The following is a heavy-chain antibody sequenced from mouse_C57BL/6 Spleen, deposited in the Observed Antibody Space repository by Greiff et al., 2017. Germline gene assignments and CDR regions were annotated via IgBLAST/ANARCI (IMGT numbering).Heavy chain of an antibody. D-gene: IGHD1-1*01. V-gene: IGHV1-64*01. Sequence: QVQLQQPGAELVKPGASVKLSCKASGYTFTSYWMQWVKQRPGQGLEWIGMIHPNSGSTNYNEKFKSKATLTVDKSSSTAYMQLSSLTSEDSAVYCCARESYYYGNYFDYWGQGTTLTVSS. J-gene: IGHJ2*01. CDR1: GYTFTSYW. CDR2: IHPNSGST. CDR3: ARESYYYGNYFDY.